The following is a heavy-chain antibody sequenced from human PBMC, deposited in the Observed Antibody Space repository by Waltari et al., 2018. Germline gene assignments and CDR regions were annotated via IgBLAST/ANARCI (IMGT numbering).Heavy chain of an antibody. Sequence: QVQLVQSGAEGQKPGASVKVSCKASGYILTNYYIHWVRQAPGRGPAWVCRFNPDSGGTNYAQKFQGRVTMTTDTSITTAYMELSRLTSDDTALYYCVRGSGGYSWFDPWGQGTLLTVSS. CDR1: GYILTNYY. CDR2: FNPDSGGT. V-gene: IGHV1-2*06. J-gene: IGHJ5*02. D-gene: IGHD3-10*01. CDR3: VRGSGGYSWFDP.